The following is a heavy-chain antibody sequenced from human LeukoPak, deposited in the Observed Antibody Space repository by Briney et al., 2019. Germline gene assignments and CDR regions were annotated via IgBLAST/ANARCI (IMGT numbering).Heavy chain of an antibody. CDR3: AKCPLSTVAHGLFDG. V-gene: IGHV3-23*01. CDR1: RVIFSSND. D-gene: IGHD5/OR15-5a*01. Sequence: GGSLKLSCAAPRVIFSSNDRSCGSEAPGKGRDSFSDISLSVGSTYYADSVEGRFTISRDNSKNTLYRQMNSVSAEDTAVYCCAKCPLSTVAHGLFDGLGQGTLVTVSS. CDR2: ISLSVGST. J-gene: IGHJ4*02.